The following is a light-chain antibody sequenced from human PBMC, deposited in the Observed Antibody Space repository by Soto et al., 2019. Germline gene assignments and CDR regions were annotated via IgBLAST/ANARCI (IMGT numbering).Light chain of an antibody. J-gene: IGKJ3*01. CDR3: QQYGSSRFT. Sequence: AIQLTQSPSSLSASIGDRVTITCRASQGISSSLAWYQQKPGKAPKLLIYDVSSLESGVPSRFSGSGSETDFTLTISRLEPEDFAVYYCQQYGSSRFTFGPGTKVDNK. V-gene: IGKV1-13*02. CDR1: QGISSS. CDR2: DVS.